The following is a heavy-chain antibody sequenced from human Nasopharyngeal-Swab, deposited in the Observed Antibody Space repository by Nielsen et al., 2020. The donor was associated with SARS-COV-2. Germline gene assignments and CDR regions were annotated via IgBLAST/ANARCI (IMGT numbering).Heavy chain of an antibody. CDR3: ATHYYDSSGYFQGDY. V-gene: IGHV4-39*01. CDR1: GASISSSSYY. D-gene: IGHD3-22*01. J-gene: IGHJ4*02. CDR2: IYYSGST. Sequence: SETLSLTCTVSGASISSSSYYWGWIRQPPGEGLEWIGSIYYSGSTYYNPSLKSRVTISVDTSMNQFSLKLSSVTAADTAVYYCATHYYDSSGYFQGDYWGQGTLVTVSS.